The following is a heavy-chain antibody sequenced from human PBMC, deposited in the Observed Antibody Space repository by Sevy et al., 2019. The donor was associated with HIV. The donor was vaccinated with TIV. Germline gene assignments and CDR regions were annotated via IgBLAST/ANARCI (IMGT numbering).Heavy chain of an antibody. CDR3: AREGCTRPHDY. CDR2: LSFGGGKI. D-gene: IGHD2-8*01. CDR1: GFAFYDYS. Sequence: GGSLRLSCAASGFAFYDYSMSWIRQAPGEGLEWVATLSFGGGKINYADSVKGRFTISRENSKNSFYLQMDNLSVEDTAIYYCAREGCTRPHDYWGQGTRVTVSS. V-gene: IGHV3-23*01. J-gene: IGHJ4*02.